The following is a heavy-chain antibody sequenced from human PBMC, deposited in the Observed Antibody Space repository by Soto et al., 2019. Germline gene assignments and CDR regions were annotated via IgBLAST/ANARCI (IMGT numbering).Heavy chain of an antibody. CDR3: ARASGSAYWFDP. V-gene: IGHV1-18*01. Sequence: QVQLVQSGAEVKKPGASVKVSCKASGYTSTSYAISWVRQARGQGLEWMGWISAYNGNTNYAQKLQGRVTMTTDPSTSAAYVELRSLRSDDTAVYYCARASGSAYWFDPWGQGTLVTVSS. CDR1: GYTSTSYA. J-gene: IGHJ5*02. D-gene: IGHD1-26*01. CDR2: ISAYNGNT.